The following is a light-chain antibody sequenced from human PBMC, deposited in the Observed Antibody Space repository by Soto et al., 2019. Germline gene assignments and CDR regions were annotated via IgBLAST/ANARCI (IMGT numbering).Light chain of an antibody. CDR3: SSYTSSSTYVV. Sequence: QSALTQPASVSGSPGQSITISCTGTSSDLGGYNYVSWYQQHPGNAPKLMIYDVSNRPSGVSNRFSGSKSGNTASLTISGLQAEDEADYYCSSYTSSSTYVVFGGGTKVTVL. V-gene: IGLV2-14*01. CDR2: DVS. CDR1: SSDLGGYNY. J-gene: IGLJ2*01.